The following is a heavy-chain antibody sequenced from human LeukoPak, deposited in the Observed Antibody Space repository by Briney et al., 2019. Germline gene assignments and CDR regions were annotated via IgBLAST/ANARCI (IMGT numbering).Heavy chain of an antibody. CDR1: GHTLTEFS. V-gene: IGHV1-24*01. Sequence: GASVKVSCKVSGHTLTEFSMHWARQAPGKRLEWMGRFDPEDGETIYAQKFQGRVTMTADTSTDTAYMELSSLRSEDTAVYFCATEGKMIRGVYTDYWGQGTLVTVSS. J-gene: IGHJ4*02. CDR2: FDPEDGET. D-gene: IGHD3-10*01. CDR3: ATEGKMIRGVYTDY.